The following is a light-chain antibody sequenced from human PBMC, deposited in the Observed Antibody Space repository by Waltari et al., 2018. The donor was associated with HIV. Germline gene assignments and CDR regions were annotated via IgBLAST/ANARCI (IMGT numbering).Light chain of an antibody. J-gene: IGKJ4*01. CDR2: HSS. CDR1: QNVEDK. Sequence: DILLTQSPATISVSPGGRVTVSCSASQNVEDKFAWSQQKPGQSPRLLIYHSSVRAAGVPTRFGGAGSATNFTLTITSLQSEDFALYFCQQYHHWPPLTFGGGSRVELK. CDR3: QQYHHWPPLT. V-gene: IGKV3D-15*01.